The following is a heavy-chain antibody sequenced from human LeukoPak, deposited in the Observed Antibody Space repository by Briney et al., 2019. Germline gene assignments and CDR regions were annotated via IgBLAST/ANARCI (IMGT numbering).Heavy chain of an antibody. CDR3: ARDINWGQVDY. CDR2: INGDGSAT. Sequence: GGSLRLSCAASGFTFSGHWMYWLRQAPGKGLAWVSRINGDGSATNYAGSMKGRFTISRVNAKNILYLQMNSLREDDTAVYYCARDINWGQVDYWGQGTLVTVSS. D-gene: IGHD7-27*01. V-gene: IGHV3-74*01. J-gene: IGHJ4*02. CDR1: GFTFSGHW.